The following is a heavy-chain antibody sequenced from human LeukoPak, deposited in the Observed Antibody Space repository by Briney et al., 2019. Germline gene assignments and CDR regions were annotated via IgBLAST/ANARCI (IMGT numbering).Heavy chain of an antibody. D-gene: IGHD1-26*01. V-gene: IGHV3-66*02. CDR3: ASKWGLGFGGLDV. CDR2: LYGGGGK. Sequence: PGGSLRLSCVASGFTVSSNYMTWVRQAPGKGLEWVSVLYGGGGKNYADSVKGRFTISRDNSENTLYLEMNSLRIEDTAVYYCASKWGLGFGGLDVWGQGTTVAVSS. J-gene: IGHJ6*02. CDR1: GFTVSSNY.